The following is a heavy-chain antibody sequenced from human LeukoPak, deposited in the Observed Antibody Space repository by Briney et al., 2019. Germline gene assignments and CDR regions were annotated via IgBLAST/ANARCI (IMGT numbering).Heavy chain of an antibody. V-gene: IGHV1-2*02. J-gene: IGHJ4*02. Sequence: ASVKVSCKASGYTFTDYYMHWLRQAPGQGFEWMGWINPNDGDTNYAQTFQGRVTMTRDTSISTAHMEVSRLRSDDTAVYYCARANFLYCSSTTCLFDYWGQGTLVTVSS. CDR1: GYTFTDYY. D-gene: IGHD2-2*01. CDR3: ARANFLYCSSTTCLFDY. CDR2: INPNDGDT.